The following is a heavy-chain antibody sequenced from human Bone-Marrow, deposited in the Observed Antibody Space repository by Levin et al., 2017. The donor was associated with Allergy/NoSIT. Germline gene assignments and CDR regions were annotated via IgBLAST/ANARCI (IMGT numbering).Heavy chain of an antibody. Sequence: SQTLSLTCAVYGGSFSGYYWSWIRQPPGKGLEWIGEINHSGSTNYNPSLKSRVTISVDTSKNQFSLKLSSVTAADTAVYYCARRTGYCSSTSCYTGHFDYWGQGTLVTVSS. J-gene: IGHJ4*02. CDR3: ARRTGYCSSTSCYTGHFDY. CDR2: INHSGST. V-gene: IGHV4-34*01. CDR1: GGSFSGYY. D-gene: IGHD2-2*02.